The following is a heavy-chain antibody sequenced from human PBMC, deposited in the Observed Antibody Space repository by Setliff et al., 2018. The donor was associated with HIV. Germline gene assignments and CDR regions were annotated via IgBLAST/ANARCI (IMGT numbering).Heavy chain of an antibody. Sequence: SETLSLTCTVSGGSISRGSYYWSWIRQPAGKGLEWIGRIYTNGNTNYNPSLKSRVTVSADTSKNQFSLKLTSVTAADTAVYYCARIDGEAADTNYWGQGTLVTVSS. CDR3: ARIDGEAADTNY. J-gene: IGHJ4*02. D-gene: IGHD6-13*01. V-gene: IGHV4-61*02. CDR1: GGSISRGSYY. CDR2: IYTNGNT.